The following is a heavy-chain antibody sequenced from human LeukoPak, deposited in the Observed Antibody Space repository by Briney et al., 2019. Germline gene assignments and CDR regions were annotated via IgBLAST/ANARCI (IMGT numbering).Heavy chain of an antibody. V-gene: IGHV3-21*01. CDR2: ISSSSSYI. J-gene: IGHJ4*02. Sequence: PGGSLRLSCAASGFTFSSYSMNRVRQAPGKGLEWVSSISSSSSYIYYADSVKGRFTISRDNAKNSLYLQMNSLRAEDTAVYYCARDLLMVRGVNDYWGQGTLVTVSS. D-gene: IGHD3-10*01. CDR3: ARDLLMVRGVNDY. CDR1: GFTFSSYS.